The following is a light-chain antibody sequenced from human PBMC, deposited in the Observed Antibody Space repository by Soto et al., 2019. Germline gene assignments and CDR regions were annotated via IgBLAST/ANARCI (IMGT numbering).Light chain of an antibody. Sequence: EIVLTQSPGTLSLSPGERATLSCRASQSVSRNYLVWYQQKPGQAPRLLIYGASGRATGIPDRFSGSGSGTEFTLTISSLQSEDFGVYYCQQYNNWPPITFGQGTRLEIK. J-gene: IGKJ5*01. CDR1: QSVSRNY. CDR2: GAS. CDR3: QQYNNWPPIT. V-gene: IGKV3-20*01.